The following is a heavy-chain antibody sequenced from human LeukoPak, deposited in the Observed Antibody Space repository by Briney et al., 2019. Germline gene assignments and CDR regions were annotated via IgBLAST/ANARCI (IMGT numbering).Heavy chain of an antibody. J-gene: IGHJ6*03. CDR1: GFIFSTSW. V-gene: IGHV3-7*01. D-gene: IGHD2-15*01. Sequence: GGSLRLPCTASGFIFSTSWMTWVRQAPGKGLEWVANINLDGSEKYYVDSVRGRFTISRDNAKNSLYLQMSSLRAEDTAVYYCAREFDCSGGSCYSFYYYYYYMDVWGKGTTVTVSS. CDR3: AREFDCSGGSCYSFYYYYYYMDV. CDR2: INLDGSEK.